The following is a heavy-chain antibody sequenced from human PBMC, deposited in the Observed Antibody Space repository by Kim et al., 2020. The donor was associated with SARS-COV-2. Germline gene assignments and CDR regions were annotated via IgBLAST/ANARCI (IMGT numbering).Heavy chain of an antibody. J-gene: IGHJ3*01. D-gene: IGHD3-3*01. CDR3: AREYDPGDAFDV. CDR2: INPKTSSA. Sequence: ASVKVSCRASGYTFTGYYMHWVRQAPGQGLEWMGWINPKTSSANYAQKFQGRVTMTRDTSINTAYMELSRLKSDDTAVYYCAREYDPGDAFDVWGLGTKVIVSS. V-gene: IGHV1-2*02. CDR1: GYTFTGYY.